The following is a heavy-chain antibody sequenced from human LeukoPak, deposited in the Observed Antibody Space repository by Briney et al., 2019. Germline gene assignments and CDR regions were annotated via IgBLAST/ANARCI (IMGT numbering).Heavy chain of an antibody. CDR2: ISGSGGST. CDR3: AKAVRWGLLEIDY. Sequence: GGSLRLSCAASGFTFINCAMNWVRQAPGKGLEWVSAISGSGGSTFYSDSVRSRFTISRDNSKNTLYLQMNSLRAGDTAVYYCAKAVRWGLLEIDYWGQGTLVTVSS. D-gene: IGHD2-21*02. CDR1: GFTFINCA. V-gene: IGHV3-23*01. J-gene: IGHJ4*02.